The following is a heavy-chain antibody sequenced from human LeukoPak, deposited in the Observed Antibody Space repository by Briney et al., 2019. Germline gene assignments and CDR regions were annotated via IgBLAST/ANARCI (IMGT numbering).Heavy chain of an antibody. V-gene: IGHV4-30-4*01. CDR3: ARITGGTEPYYGMDV. Sequence: SETLSLTCTVSGASISSGDHSWSWIRQPPGKGLEWVGFIFYRGNTHYNPSLKSRTAMSLDTSKNQFSLKLSSVTAADTAVYYCARITGGTEPYYGMDVWGQGTTVTVSS. CDR2: IFYRGNT. J-gene: IGHJ6*02. D-gene: IGHD4-23*01. CDR1: GASISSGDHS.